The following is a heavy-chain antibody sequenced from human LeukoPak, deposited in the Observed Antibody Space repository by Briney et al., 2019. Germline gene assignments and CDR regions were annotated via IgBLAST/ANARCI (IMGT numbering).Heavy chain of an antibody. J-gene: IGHJ5*02. CDR1: GGSINSSSYY. Sequence: SETLSLTCTLSGGSINSSSYYWGWIRQPPGKGLEWIGTSYYSGFTYYNPPLKSRVIISVDTSKKQFSLKLSSVTAADTAVYFCARVESLVGAIGINWFDPWGQGTLVTVSS. D-gene: IGHD1-26*01. CDR3: ARVESLVGAIGINWFDP. CDR2: SYYSGFT. V-gene: IGHV4-39*07.